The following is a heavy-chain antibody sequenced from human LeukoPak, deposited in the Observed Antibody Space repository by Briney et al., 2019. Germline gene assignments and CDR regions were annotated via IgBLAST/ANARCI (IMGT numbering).Heavy chain of an antibody. CDR3: ASRRVAVPTTRAFDY. CDR2: ISGPSI. J-gene: IGHJ4*02. CDR1: GXTLSAYE. D-gene: IGHD1-26*01. Sequence: GGSLRLSCAASGXTLSAYEMNWVRQAPGKGLEWISYISGPSIQYADSVKGRFTISGDNAKNSLYLQMNSLRAEDAAVYYCASRRVAVPTTRAFDYWGQGTLVTVSS. V-gene: IGHV3-48*03.